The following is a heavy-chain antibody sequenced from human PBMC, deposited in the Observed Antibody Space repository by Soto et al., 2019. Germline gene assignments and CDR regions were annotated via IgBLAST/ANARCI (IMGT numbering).Heavy chain of an antibody. V-gene: IGHV1-18*01. J-gene: IGHJ4*02. CDR3: ARTYGSGDYFLPFEY. D-gene: IGHD3-10*01. Sequence: QVQLLQSGAEVKKPGASVKVSCKASGYMFNTYGITWVRQAPGHGLEWMGWISVYNGNIDYAQKFEGRVTMTIDTSTSTAYMELKSLTSDDTAVYYCARTYGSGDYFLPFEYGGQGTPVSVSS. CDR1: GYMFNTYG. CDR2: ISVYNGNI.